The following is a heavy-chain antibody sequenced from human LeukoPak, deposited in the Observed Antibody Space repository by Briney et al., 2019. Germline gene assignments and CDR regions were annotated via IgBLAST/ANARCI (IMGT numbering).Heavy chain of an antibody. CDR2: ISSSGSTI. CDR3: ARDDILTGSYYYYGMDV. D-gene: IGHD3-9*01. Sequence: GGSLRLSCAASGFTFSDYYMSWIRQAPGKGLEWVSYISSSGSTIYYADSVKGRFTISRDNAKNSLYLQMNSLRAEDTAVYYCARDDILTGSYYYYGMDVWGQGTTVIVSS. CDR1: GFTFSDYY. J-gene: IGHJ6*02. V-gene: IGHV3-11*01.